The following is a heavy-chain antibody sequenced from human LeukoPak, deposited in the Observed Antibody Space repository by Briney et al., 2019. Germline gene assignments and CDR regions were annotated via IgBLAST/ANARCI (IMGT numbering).Heavy chain of an antibody. CDR3: ARISRRELPCF. CDR2: IKPDGSDK. CDR1: GFTFSSLW. D-gene: IGHD1-7*01. J-gene: IGHJ4*02. Sequence: SGGSLRLSCAASGFTFSSLWMGWLRQAPGKGQEWVANIKPDGSDKYYVESVKGRFTISRDNAKNSLYLQMNSLRVEDTAIYYCARISRRELPCFWGQGTLVTVSS. V-gene: IGHV3-7*03.